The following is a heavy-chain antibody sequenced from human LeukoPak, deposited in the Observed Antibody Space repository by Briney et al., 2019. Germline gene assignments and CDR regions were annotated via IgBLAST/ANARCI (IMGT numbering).Heavy chain of an antibody. J-gene: IGHJ4*02. CDR1: GGTFSSYA. CDR3: SSIAVAGTSGFDY. Sequence: GASVKVSCKASGGTFSSYAISWVRQAPGQGLEWMGRIIPILGIANYAQKFQGRVTITADKSTSTAYVELSSLRSEDTAVYYCSSIAVAGTSGFDYWGQGTLVTVSS. D-gene: IGHD6-19*01. V-gene: IGHV1-69*04. CDR2: IIPILGIA.